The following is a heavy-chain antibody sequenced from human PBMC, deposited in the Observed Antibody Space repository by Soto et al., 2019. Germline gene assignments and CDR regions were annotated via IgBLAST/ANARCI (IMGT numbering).Heavy chain of an antibody. J-gene: IGHJ3*02. CDR2: ISYDGSNK. D-gene: IGHD6-19*01. CDR1: GFTFSSYG. CDR3: AKDKMRYSSGWYAFDI. Sequence: GGSLRLSCAASGFTFSSYGMHWVRQAPGKGLEWVAVISYDGSNKYYADSVKGRFTISRDNSKNTLYLQMNSLRAEDTAVYYCAKDKMRYSSGWYAFDIWGQGTMVTVSS. V-gene: IGHV3-30*18.